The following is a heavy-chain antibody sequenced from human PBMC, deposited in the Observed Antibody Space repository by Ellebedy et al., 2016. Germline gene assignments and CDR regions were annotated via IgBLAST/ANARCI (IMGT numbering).Heavy chain of an antibody. Sequence: ASVKVSCKVSGYPLTEVSMHWVRQSPGKGLEWMGGYDPEVGKTVYAQGFQARLTMTEDASADTAYMELSSLRSEDTAVYFCATGDYGDYGLVWGQGTKVTVSS. CDR1: GYPLTEVS. V-gene: IGHV1-24*01. CDR3: ATGDYGDYGLV. D-gene: IGHD4-17*01. J-gene: IGHJ3*01. CDR2: YDPEVGKT.